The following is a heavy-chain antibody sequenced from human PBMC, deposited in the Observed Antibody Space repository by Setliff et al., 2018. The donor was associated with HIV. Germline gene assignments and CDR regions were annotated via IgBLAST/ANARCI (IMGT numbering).Heavy chain of an antibody. CDR3: AREKFENGDYEFVSTFDS. CDR2: ISNDGGRE. CDR1: GSTFTNYW. Sequence: PGGSLRLSCAASGSTFTNYWMAWIRQAPGRGLEWAAIISNDGGREYYVDSVKGRFTISRDNGKKSLYLQMDSLRDEDTAVYYCAREKFENGDYEFVSTFDSWGQGTLVTVSS. V-gene: IGHV3-7*01. D-gene: IGHD4-17*01. J-gene: IGHJ4*02.